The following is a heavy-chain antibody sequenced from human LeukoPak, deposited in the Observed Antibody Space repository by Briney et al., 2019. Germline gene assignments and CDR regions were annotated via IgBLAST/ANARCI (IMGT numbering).Heavy chain of an antibody. Sequence: SETLSLTCAVSGGSISSGGYYWSWIRQPPGKGMEWIGEINHSGGTNYNPSLKSRVTISVDTSKNQFSLKLSSVTAADTAVYYCARGQAGNTSFDYWGQGTLVTVSS. J-gene: IGHJ4*02. CDR2: INHSGGT. D-gene: IGHD6-25*01. CDR3: ARGQAGNTSFDY. V-gene: IGHV4-39*07. CDR1: GGSISSGGYY.